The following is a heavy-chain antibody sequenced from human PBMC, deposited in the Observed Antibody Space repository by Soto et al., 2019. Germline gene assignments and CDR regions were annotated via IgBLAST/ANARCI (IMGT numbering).Heavy chain of an antibody. J-gene: IGHJ3*02. V-gene: IGHV4-59*01. D-gene: IGHD3-22*01. CDR1: GGSISSYY. CDR3: AREGVYYYDSSGYSAFDI. CDR2: IYYSGST. Sequence: PSETLSLTCTVSGGSISSYYWSWIRQPPGKGLEWIGYIYYSGSTNYNPSLKSRVTISVDTSKNQFSLKLSSVTAADTAVYYCAREGVYYYDSSGYSAFDIWGQGTMVTVSS.